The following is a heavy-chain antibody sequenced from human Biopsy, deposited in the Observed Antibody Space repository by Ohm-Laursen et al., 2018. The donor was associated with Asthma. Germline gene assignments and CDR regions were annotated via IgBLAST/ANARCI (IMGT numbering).Heavy chain of an antibody. V-gene: IGHV1-69*15. CDR1: GGIFSSNS. Sequence: SSVKVSCKASGGIFSSNSINWVRQAPGQGLEWMGRIIPIFGPTNYAQKFQGRVTISADDSTSTAYMELSSLSSEDTALYYCARGPEYVRSSGALDYWGRGTLVTVSS. CDR2: IIPIFGPT. D-gene: IGHD2-2*01. J-gene: IGHJ4*02. CDR3: ARGPEYVRSSGALDY.